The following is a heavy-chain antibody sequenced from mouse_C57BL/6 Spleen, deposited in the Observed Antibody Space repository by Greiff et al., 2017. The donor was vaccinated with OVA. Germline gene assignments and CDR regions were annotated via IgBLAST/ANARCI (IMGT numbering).Heavy chain of an antibody. Sequence: QVQLQQSGPELVKPGASVKISCKASGYAFSSSWMNWVKQRPGKGLEWIGRIYPGDGDTNYNGKFKGKATLTADKSSSTAYMQLSSLTSEDSAVYFCARSVYDGYVDYWGQGTTLTVSS. J-gene: IGHJ2*01. CDR1: GYAFSSSW. V-gene: IGHV1-82*01. CDR3: ARSVYDGYVDY. D-gene: IGHD2-3*01. CDR2: IYPGDGDT.